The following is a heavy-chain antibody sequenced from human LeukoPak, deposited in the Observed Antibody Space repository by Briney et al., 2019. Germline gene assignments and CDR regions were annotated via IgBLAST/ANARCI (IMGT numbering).Heavy chain of an antibody. CDR3: ARGEGPGYCSGGSCYKYNWFDP. J-gene: IGHJ5*02. D-gene: IGHD2-15*01. V-gene: IGHV1-46*01. CDR1: GYTFTSYY. Sequence: ASAKVSCKASGYTFTSYYMHWVRQAPGQGLEWMGIINPSGGSTSYAQKFQGRVTMTRDTSTSTVYMELSSLRSEDTAVYYCARGEGPGYCSGGSCYKYNWFDPWGQGTLVTVSS. CDR2: INPSGGST.